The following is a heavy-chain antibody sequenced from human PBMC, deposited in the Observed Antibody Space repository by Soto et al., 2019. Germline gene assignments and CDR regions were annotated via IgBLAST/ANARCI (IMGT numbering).Heavy chain of an antibody. CDR2: MNPNSGNT. Sequence: QVQLVQSGAEVKEPGASVKVSCKSSGYIFSSYDINWVRQATGQGPEWVGSMNPNSGNTLYAQKFQGRVTMTRSTSINTAYMELSSLRSDDTAVYYCARDHESGDVDYWGQGTLVTVAS. CDR1: GYIFSSYD. J-gene: IGHJ4*02. CDR3: ARDHESGDVDY. D-gene: IGHD4-17*01. V-gene: IGHV1-8*01.